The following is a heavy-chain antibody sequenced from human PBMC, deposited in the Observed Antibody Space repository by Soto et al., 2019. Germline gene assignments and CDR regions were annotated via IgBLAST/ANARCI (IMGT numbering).Heavy chain of an antibody. D-gene: IGHD3-22*01. CDR1: GVSFSGYY. CDR2: IYYSGST. Sequence: SEILSLTCAAYGVSFSGYYWSWIRQPPGKGLEWIGYIYYSGSTNYNPSLKSRVTISVDTSKNQFSLKLSSVTAADPAVYYCASALVVVRFDYWGQGTLVTVSS. J-gene: IGHJ4*02. CDR3: ASALVVVRFDY. V-gene: IGHV4-59*01.